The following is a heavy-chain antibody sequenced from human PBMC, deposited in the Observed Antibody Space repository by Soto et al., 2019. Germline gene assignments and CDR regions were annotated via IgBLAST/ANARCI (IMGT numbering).Heavy chain of an antibody. V-gene: IGHV3-23*01. CDR1: GFTFSTFS. D-gene: IGHD4-17*01. CDR3: SKDPAVNGDYEVLFDF. Sequence: VKLLESVGGLVQPGGSLSLSCEASGFTFSTFSMSWVRQPPGKGMEWVSAITGSGYYTYYAYSVTGRFTLARENSKNTLYLQITSLGVDDTAIYFCSKDPAVNGDYEVLFDFWGQGALVTVAS. CDR2: ITGSGYYT. J-gene: IGHJ4*02.